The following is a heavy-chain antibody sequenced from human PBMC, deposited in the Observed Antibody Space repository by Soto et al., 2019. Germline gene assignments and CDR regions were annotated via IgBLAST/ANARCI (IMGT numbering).Heavy chain of an antibody. CDR2: ISSNGGST. J-gene: IGHJ4*02. Sequence: GSLRLSCAASGFTFSSYAMHWVRQAPGKGLEYVSAISSNGGSTYYANSVKGRFTISRDNSKNTLYLQMGSLRAEDMAVYYCAREGLEDPRLLNYWGQGTLVTVSS. CDR3: AREGLEDPRLLNY. CDR1: GFTFSSYA. D-gene: IGHD2-15*01. V-gene: IGHV3-64*01.